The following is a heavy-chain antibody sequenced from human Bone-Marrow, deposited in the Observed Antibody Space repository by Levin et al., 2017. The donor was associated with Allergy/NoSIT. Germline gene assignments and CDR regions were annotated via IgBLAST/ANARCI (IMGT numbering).Heavy chain of an antibody. Sequence: PSQTLSLPCTVSGGSIRSYYWSWIRQPPGKGLEWIGYIHYSGSTNYNPSLKSRVTISVDTSRNQFSLKLSSVTAADTAVYYCARAAAGITWFDPWGQGTLVTVSS. CDR1: GGSIRSYY. V-gene: IGHV4-59*01. D-gene: IGHD6-13*01. CDR2: IHYSGST. J-gene: IGHJ5*02. CDR3: ARAAAGITWFDP.